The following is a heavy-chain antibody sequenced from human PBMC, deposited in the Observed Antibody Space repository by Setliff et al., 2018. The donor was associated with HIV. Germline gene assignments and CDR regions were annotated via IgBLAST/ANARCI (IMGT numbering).Heavy chain of an antibody. D-gene: IGHD3-22*01. V-gene: IGHV2-26*01. CDR3: ALDYYDSRGRFRTGEF. J-gene: IGHJ4*02. CDR2: IFPNDEK. CDR1: GFSLSNTRMG. Sequence: SGPTLVNPPQTLTLTCTVSGFSLSNTRMGVSWIRQPPGKALEWLAHIFPNDEKSYSASLKSRVTTSEDTSKSQVVLTMTNMDPLDTATYFCALDYYDSRGRFRTGEFWGQGTLVTVSS.